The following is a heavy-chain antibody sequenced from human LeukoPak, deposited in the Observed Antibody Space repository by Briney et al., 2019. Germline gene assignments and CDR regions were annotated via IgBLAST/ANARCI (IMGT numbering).Heavy chain of an antibody. Sequence: GGSLRLSCATSGFTFSDYAMSWVRQAPGKGLEWVSTISNSGGNTHYADSVMGRFTISRDNSKNTLYLQMNSLRAEDTAVYYCARLLWFGELFSPIDYWGQGTLVTVSS. CDR1: GFTFSDYA. D-gene: IGHD3-10*01. CDR3: ARLLWFGELFSPIDY. J-gene: IGHJ4*02. CDR2: ISNSGGNT. V-gene: IGHV3-23*01.